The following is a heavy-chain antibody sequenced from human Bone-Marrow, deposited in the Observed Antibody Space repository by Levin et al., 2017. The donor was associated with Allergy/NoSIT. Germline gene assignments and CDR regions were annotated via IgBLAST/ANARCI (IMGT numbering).Heavy chain of an antibody. CDR3: ARRNVLAPGEDWFDP. CDR2: IYHSGST. J-gene: IGHJ5*02. Sequence: PSETLSLTCGVSDGSISSSNWWTWVRQPPGKGLEWIGEIYHSGSTNYNPSLKSRFTISVEKSKNQFSLKLSSVTAADTAVYYCARRNVLAPGEDWFDPWGQGTLVAVSS. CDR1: DGSISSSNW. V-gene: IGHV4-4*02. D-gene: IGHD7-27*01.